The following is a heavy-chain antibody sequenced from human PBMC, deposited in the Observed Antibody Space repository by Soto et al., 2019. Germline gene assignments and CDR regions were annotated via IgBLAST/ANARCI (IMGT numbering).Heavy chain of an antibody. CDR1: GYTFTTYY. D-gene: IGHD3-3*02. V-gene: IGHV1-46*01. Sequence: ASVKVSCKASGYTFTTYYMHWVRQAPGQGLEWMGTIIPSGGSTSYAQKFQGRVTMTRDTSTSTAYMELSSLTSEDTAVYYCARALAPFYYYDGMDVWGQGTTVTVSS. J-gene: IGHJ6*02. CDR3: ARALAPFYYYDGMDV. CDR2: IIPSGGST.